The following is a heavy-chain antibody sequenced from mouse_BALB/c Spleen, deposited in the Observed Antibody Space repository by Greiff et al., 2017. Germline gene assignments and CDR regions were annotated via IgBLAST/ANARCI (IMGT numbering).Heavy chain of an antibody. CDR1: GFTFSDYY. CDR2: ISDGGSYT. Sequence: EVKVVESGGGLVKPGGSLKLSCAASGFTFSDYYMYWVRQTPEKRLEWVATISDGGSYTYYPDSVKGRFTISRDNAKNNLYLQMSSLKSEDTAMYYCARDRKMDYWGQGTSVTVSS. CDR3: ARDRKMDY. J-gene: IGHJ4*01. V-gene: IGHV5-4*02.